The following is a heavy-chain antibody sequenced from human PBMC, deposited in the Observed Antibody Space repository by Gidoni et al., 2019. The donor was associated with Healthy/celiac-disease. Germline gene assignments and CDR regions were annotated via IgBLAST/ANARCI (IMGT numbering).Heavy chain of an antibody. CDR3: ARPRGYSYWDFDY. D-gene: IGHD5-18*01. Sequence: QVQLVESGGGVVQPGRSLRLSCAASGFTFSSYAMHWVRQAPGKGLEWVAVISYDGSNKYYADSVKGRFTISRDNSKNTLYLQMNSLRAEDTAVYYCARPRGYSYWDFDYWGQGTLVTVSS. CDR2: ISYDGSNK. V-gene: IGHV3-30-3*01. J-gene: IGHJ4*02. CDR1: GFTFSSYA.